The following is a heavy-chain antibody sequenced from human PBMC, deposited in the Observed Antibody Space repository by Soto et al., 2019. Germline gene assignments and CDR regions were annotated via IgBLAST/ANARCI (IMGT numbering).Heavy chain of an antibody. D-gene: IGHD6-13*01. Sequence: GSLRLSCAASGFTFSSYAMHWVRQAPGKGLEWVAVISYDGSNKYYADSVKGRFTISRDNSKNTLYLQMNSLRAEDTAVYYCARGSSCGYWGQGTLVTVSS. V-gene: IGHV3-30-3*01. CDR3: ARGSSCGY. J-gene: IGHJ4*02. CDR1: GFTFSSYA. CDR2: ISYDGSNK.